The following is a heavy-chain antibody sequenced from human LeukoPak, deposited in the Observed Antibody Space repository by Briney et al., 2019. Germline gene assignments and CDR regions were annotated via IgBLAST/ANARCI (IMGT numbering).Heavy chain of an antibody. Sequence: GGSLRLSCAASGFTFNNYAMSWVRQAPGKGLEWVSAISSSGGNTYYADSVKGRFTISRDNSENTLYLQMNSLRAEDTAVYYCARVVVTSWFDPWGQGTLVTVSS. CDR1: GFTFNNYA. J-gene: IGHJ5*02. V-gene: IGHV3-23*01. D-gene: IGHD2-21*02. CDR2: ISSSGGNT. CDR3: ARVVVTSWFDP.